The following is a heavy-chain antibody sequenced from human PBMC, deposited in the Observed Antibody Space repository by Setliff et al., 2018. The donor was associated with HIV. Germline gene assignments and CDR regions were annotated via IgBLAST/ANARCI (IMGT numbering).Heavy chain of an antibody. V-gene: IGHV1-69*06. Sequence: SVKVSCKASGGTFSSHGISWVRQAPGQGLEWMGRIIPIFGTPNYAQKFQGRVTFTADKSTSTAFMELNSLRSEDTAVYYCARAQGYCGGECYYHFDYWGQGTLVT. CDR2: IIPIFGTP. CDR1: GGTFSSHG. D-gene: IGHD2-21*01. J-gene: IGHJ4*02. CDR3: ARAQGYCGGECYYHFDY.